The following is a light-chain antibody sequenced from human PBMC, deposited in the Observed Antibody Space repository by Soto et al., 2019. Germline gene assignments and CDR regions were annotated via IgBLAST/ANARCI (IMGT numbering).Light chain of an antibody. Sequence: DIQMTQSPSSVSASVGDRVTLTCRASQYIGSWLGWYQQIPGKAPKLLIYAASRLRIGVPSRFSGSESGTEFTLTISNLQPEDSATYYCQQANSLPWTFGQGTKVEIK. J-gene: IGKJ1*01. CDR2: AAS. V-gene: IGKV1-12*01. CDR1: QYIGSW. CDR3: QQANSLPWT.